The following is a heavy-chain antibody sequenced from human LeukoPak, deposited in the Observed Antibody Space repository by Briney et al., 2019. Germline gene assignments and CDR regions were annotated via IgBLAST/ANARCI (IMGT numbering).Heavy chain of an antibody. D-gene: IGHD1-26*01. J-gene: IGHJ4*02. CDR3: ARHGNGRLPDY. Sequence: ERIGYIYYSGSTYYNPSLKSRVTISVDTSKNQFSLKLSSVTAADTAVYYCARHGNGRLPDYWGQGTLVTVSS. V-gene: IGHV4-59*08. CDR2: IYYSGST.